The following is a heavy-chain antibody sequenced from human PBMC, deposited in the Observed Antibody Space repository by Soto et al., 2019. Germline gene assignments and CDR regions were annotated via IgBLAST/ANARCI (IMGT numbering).Heavy chain of an antibody. V-gene: IGHV3-53*02. CDR3: ARFITIQSYYYYGMDV. CDR1: GFTVSSNY. CDR2: IYSGGST. D-gene: IGHD3-3*01. J-gene: IGHJ6*02. Sequence: EVQLVETGGGLIQPGGSLRLSCAASGFTVSSNYMSWVRQAPGKGLEWVSVIYSGGSTYYADSVKGRFTISRDNSKNTLYLQMNSLRAEDTAVYYCARFITIQSYYYYGMDVWGRGTTVTVSS.